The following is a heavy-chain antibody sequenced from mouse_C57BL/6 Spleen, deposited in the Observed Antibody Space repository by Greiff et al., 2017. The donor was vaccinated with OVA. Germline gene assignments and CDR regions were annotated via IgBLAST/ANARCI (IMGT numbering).Heavy chain of an antibody. D-gene: IGHD2-5*01. CDR3: ARDHGSNYPFAY. CDR2: ISDGGSYT. V-gene: IGHV5-4*01. J-gene: IGHJ3*01. CDR1: GFTFSSYA. Sequence: EVQRVESGGGLVKPGGSLKLSCAASGFTFSSYAMSWVRQTPEKRLEWVATISDGGSYTYYPDNVKGRFTISRDNAKNNLYLQMSHLKSEDTAMYYCARDHGSNYPFAYWGQGTLVTVSA.